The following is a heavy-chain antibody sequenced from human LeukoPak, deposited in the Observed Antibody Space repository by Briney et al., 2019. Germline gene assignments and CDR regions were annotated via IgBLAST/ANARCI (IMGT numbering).Heavy chain of an antibody. D-gene: IGHD3-3*01. Sequence: PGGSLRLSCAASGFTFSSHAMHWVRQAPGKGLEWVAVISYDGSNKYYADSVKGRFTISRDNSKNTLYLQMNSLRAEDTAVYYCARERGAWRFDYWGQGTLVTVSS. CDR2: ISYDGSNK. J-gene: IGHJ4*02. CDR3: ARERGAWRFDY. V-gene: IGHV3-30-3*01. CDR1: GFTFSSHA.